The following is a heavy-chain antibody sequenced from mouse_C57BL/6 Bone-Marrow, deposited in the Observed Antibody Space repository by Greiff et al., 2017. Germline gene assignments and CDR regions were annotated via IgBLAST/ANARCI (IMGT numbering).Heavy chain of an antibody. J-gene: IGHJ2*01. CDR3: ARSYGSDY. CDR1: GFTFRDYG. CDR2: ISSGSSTI. Sequence: VQLKESGGGLVKPGGSLKLSCAASGFTFRDYGMHWVRQAPEKGLEWVAYISSGSSTIYYADTVKGRFTISRDNAKNTLFLQMTSLRSEDTAMYYCARSYGSDYWGQGTTLTVSS. V-gene: IGHV5-17*01. D-gene: IGHD1-1*01.